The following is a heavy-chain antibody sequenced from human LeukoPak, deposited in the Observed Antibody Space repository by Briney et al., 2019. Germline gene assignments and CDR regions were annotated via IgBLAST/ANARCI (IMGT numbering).Heavy chain of an antibody. Sequence: GGSLRLSCAASGFTFSSYSMNWVRQASGKGLEWVSYISSSSSTIYYADSVKGRFTISRDNAKNSLYLQMNSLRAEDTAVYYCARDPSYGDYGRGDYWGQGTLVTVSS. D-gene: IGHD4-17*01. V-gene: IGHV3-48*01. J-gene: IGHJ4*02. CDR2: ISSSSSTI. CDR3: ARDPSYGDYGRGDY. CDR1: GFTFSSYS.